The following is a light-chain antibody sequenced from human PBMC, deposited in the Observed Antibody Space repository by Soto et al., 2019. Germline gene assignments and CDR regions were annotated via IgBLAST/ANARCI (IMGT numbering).Light chain of an antibody. CDR1: SRDVGYYNY. V-gene: IGLV2-8*01. CDR2: DVS. J-gene: IGLJ1*01. CDR3: SSYAGSNYPYV. Sequence: QSALAQPASASGSPGQSGTIACTGTSRDVGYYNYVSWYQQPPGKAPKLLIYDVSKRPSGVPDRFSGSKSGNTASLTVSGLQAEDEGDYYCSSYAGSNYPYVFGTGTKVTVL.